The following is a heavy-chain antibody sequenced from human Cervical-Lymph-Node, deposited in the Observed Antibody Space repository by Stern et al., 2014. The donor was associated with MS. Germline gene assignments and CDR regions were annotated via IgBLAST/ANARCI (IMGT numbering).Heavy chain of an antibody. CDR2: IYPGDSET. CDR3: ARQTTAWASDV. CDR1: GFKFSIYW. Sequence: EVQLVQSGAELIRPGESLKISCKGSGFKFSIYWIAWVRQVPGKGLEWMGLIYPGDSETRYSPSFQGQVTMSADKSTSTAYLQWSILNASDTAMYFCARQTTAWASDVWGQGTLVTVSS. V-gene: IGHV5-51*01. J-gene: IGHJ4*02. D-gene: IGHD1-14*01.